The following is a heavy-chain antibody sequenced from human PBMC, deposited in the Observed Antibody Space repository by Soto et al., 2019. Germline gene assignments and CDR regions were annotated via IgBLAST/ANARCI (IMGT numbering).Heavy chain of an antibody. D-gene: IGHD1-20*01. Sequence: GGSLRLSCSASGFTFSRSAMHWVRQAPGKGLEYVSAISFNAGTTYYADSVKGRFTISRDNSKNTLYLQMSSLRAEDTAVYYCVKDRAPNWNPTMSGFDIWGQGXMVTV. CDR3: VKDRAPNWNPTMSGFDI. CDR1: GFTFSRSA. CDR2: ISFNAGTT. V-gene: IGHV3-64D*06. J-gene: IGHJ3*02.